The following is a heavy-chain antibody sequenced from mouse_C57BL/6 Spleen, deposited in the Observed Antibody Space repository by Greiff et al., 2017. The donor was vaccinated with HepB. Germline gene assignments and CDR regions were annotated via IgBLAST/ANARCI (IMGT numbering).Heavy chain of an antibody. D-gene: IGHD2-5*01. Sequence: VQLQQSGPELVKPGASVKISCKASGYAFSSSWMNWVKQRPGKGLEWIGRIYPGDGDTNYNGKFKGKATLTADKSSSTAYMQLSSLTSEAPAVYFCAREAYDSNYPYWAMDYWGQGTSVTVSS. CDR2: IYPGDGDT. J-gene: IGHJ4*01. CDR3: AREAYDSNYPYWAMDY. V-gene: IGHV1-82*01. CDR1: GYAFSSSW.